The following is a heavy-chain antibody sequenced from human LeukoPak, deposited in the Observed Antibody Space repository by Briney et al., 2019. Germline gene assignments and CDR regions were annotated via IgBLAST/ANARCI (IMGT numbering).Heavy chain of an antibody. CDR3: AKGHDSSGYYFNY. CDR2: ISGSGGST. Sequence: GGSLRLSCAASGFTFRCYAMSWVRQAPGKGLEWVSAISGSGGSTYYTESVKGRFTISRDNSKNTLYMQMNSLRAEDTAVYSCAKGHDSSGYYFNYWGQGTLVTVSS. CDR1: GFTFRCYA. V-gene: IGHV3-23*01. J-gene: IGHJ4*02. D-gene: IGHD3-22*01.